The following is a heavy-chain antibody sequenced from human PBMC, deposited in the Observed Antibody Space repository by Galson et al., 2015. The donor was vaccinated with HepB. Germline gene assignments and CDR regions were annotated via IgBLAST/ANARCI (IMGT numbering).Heavy chain of an antibody. J-gene: IGHJ4*02. V-gene: IGHV3-23*01. Sequence: SLRLSCAASGFPFNTFAMTWVRQAPGKGLEWVAVITRGGEHTYYAESVKGRVSISRDNTRNTLFLHMKSLRADDTATYYCAKGYACFDSWGQGTLVTVSP. CDR1: GFPFNTFA. CDR3: AKGYACFDS. D-gene: IGHD2-8*01. CDR2: ITRGGEHT.